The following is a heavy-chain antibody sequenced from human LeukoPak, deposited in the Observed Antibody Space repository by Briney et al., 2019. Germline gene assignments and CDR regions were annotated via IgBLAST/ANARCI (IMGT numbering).Heavy chain of an antibody. CDR2: SSSYI. Sequence: SSSYIYYADSVKGRFTISRDNAKNSLYLQMNSLRAEDTAVYYCASSTSYYYGSGSFYGMDVWGKGTTVTVSS. V-gene: IGHV3-21*01. D-gene: IGHD3-10*01. CDR3: ASSTSYYYGSGSFYGMDV. J-gene: IGHJ6*04.